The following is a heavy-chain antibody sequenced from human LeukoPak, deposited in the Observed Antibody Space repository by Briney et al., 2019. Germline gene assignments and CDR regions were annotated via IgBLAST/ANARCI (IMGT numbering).Heavy chain of an antibody. CDR3: ARDSGKYDFWSGYYTAVFDY. D-gene: IGHD3-3*01. V-gene: IGHV3-21*01. Sequence: GGSLRLSCAASGFTFSSYSMNWVRQAPGKGLEWVSSISSSSSYIYYADSVKGRFTISRDNAKNSLYLQMNSLRAEDTAVYYCARDSGKYDFWSGYYTAVFDYWGQGTLVTVSS. CDR2: ISSSSSYI. J-gene: IGHJ4*02. CDR1: GFTFSSYS.